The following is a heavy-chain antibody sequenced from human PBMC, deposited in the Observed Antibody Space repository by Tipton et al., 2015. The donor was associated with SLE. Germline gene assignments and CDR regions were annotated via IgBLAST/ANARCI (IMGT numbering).Heavy chain of an antibody. CDR3: ARHLRYCSSTNCAGRFDY. D-gene: IGHD2-2*01. J-gene: IGHJ4*02. CDR2: IYYSGST. V-gene: IGHV4-39*01. Sequence: TLSLTCTVSGGSVSSTVYYWGWIRQPPGKGLEWIGTIYYSGSTYYNPSLKSRVTVSVDTSKNQFSLKLNSVTAAETAMYYCARHLRYCSSTNCAGRFDYWGQGTLVTVSS. CDR1: GGSVSSTVYY.